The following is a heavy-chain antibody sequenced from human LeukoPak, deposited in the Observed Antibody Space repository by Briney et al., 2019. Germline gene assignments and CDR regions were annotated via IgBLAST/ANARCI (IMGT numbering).Heavy chain of an antibody. V-gene: IGHV1-69*13. D-gene: IGHD1-26*01. Sequence: SVKVSCKASGGTFNSYAVSWVRQAPGQGLEWMGGIIPIFGTPKYAQKYQGRVTVTADESTSTAYMELSSLTSEDTAVYYCARDNKWELFALDYWGQGTLVTVSS. CDR2: IIPIFGTP. CDR1: GGTFNSYA. J-gene: IGHJ4*02. CDR3: ARDNKWELFALDY.